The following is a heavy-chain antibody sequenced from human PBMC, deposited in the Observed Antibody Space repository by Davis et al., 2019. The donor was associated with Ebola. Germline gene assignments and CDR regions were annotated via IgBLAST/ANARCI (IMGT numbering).Heavy chain of an antibody. V-gene: IGHV4-30-4*07. J-gene: IGHJ4*02. CDR3: ARLPAQYYYDSSGYSAMGTVFDY. CDR1: GGFVSSGGYS. CDR2: YYYTGST. Sequence: MPSETLSLTCAVSGGFVSSGGYSWSWIRQPPGKGLEWIGYYYYTGSTYYNPSLKSRVTISVDTSKNQFSLKLSSVTAADTAVYYCARLPAQYYYDSSGYSAMGTVFDYWGQGTLVTVSS. D-gene: IGHD3-22*01.